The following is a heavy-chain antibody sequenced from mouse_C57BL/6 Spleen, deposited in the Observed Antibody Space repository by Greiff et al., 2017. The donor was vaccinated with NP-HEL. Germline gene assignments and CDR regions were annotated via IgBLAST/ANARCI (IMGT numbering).Heavy chain of an antibody. D-gene: IGHD2-5*01. CDR2: IDPETGGT. V-gene: IGHV1-15*01. CDR1: GYTFTDYE. CDR3: TRRQYYSNFWFAY. J-gene: IGHJ3*01. Sequence: QVQLKQSGAELVRPGASVTLSCKASGYTFTDYEMHWVKQTPVHGLEWIGAIDPETGGTAYNQKFKGKAILTADKSSSTAYMELRSLTSEDSAVYYCTRRQYYSNFWFAYWGQGTLVTVSA.